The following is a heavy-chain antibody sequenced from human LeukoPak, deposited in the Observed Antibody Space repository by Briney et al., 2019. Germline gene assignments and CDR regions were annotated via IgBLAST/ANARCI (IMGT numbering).Heavy chain of an antibody. CDR2: INAGNGNT. Sequence: ASVKVSCKASGYTFTSYAMHWVRQAPGQRLEWMGWINAGNGNTKYSQKFQGRVTITRDTSASTAYMELSSLRSEGTAVYYCARSVSSTSGFDYWGQGTLVTVSS. V-gene: IGHV1-3*01. CDR1: GYTFTSYA. J-gene: IGHJ4*02. CDR3: ARSVSSTSGFDY. D-gene: IGHD2-2*01.